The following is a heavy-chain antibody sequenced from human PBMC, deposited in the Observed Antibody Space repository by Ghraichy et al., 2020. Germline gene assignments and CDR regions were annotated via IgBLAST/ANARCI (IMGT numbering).Heavy chain of an antibody. CDR3: VREAGGVVVPAAQYYYYMDV. D-gene: IGHD2-2*01. CDR2: IYHSGST. J-gene: IGHJ6*03. Sequence: GSLSLTCTVSGYSISSGYYWGWIRQPPGKGLEWIGSIYHSGSTYYNPSLKSRVTISVDTSKNQFSLKLSSVTAADTAVYYCVREAGGVVVPAAQYYYYMDVWGKGTTVTVSS. V-gene: IGHV4-38-2*02. CDR1: GYSISSGYY.